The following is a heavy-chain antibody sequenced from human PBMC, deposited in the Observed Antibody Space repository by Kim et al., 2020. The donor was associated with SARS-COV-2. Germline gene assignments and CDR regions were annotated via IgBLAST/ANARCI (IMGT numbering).Heavy chain of an antibody. J-gene: IGHJ4*02. CDR3: TAWIQLWSGPYYFAS. CDR2: IRTKAYGETT. D-gene: IGHD5-18*01. CDR1: GFTFGDYA. V-gene: IGHV3-49*04. Sequence: GGSLRLSCTASGFTFGDYAMNWVRQAPGKGLEWISFIRTKAYGETTEYAASMRGRFSISREDSKSIAYLQMNSLKTEDTAVYYCTAWIQLWSGPYYFASWGQGTLVTVSS.